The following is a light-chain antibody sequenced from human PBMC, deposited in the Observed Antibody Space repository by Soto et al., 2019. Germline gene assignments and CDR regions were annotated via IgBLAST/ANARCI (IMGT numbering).Light chain of an antibody. J-gene: IGLJ2*01. V-gene: IGLV2-14*01. CDR2: EVS. Sequence: CTGTSSDVGGYNYVSWYQQHPGKAPKLMIYEVSNRPSGVSNRFSGSKSGNTASLTISALQAEDEADYYCSSYTSSSLVVFGGGTKLTVL. CDR1: SSDVGGYNY. CDR3: SSYTSSSLVV.